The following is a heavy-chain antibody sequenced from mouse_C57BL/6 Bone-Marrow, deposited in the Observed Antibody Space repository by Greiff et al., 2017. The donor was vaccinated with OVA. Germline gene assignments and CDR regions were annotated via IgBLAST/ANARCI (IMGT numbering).Heavy chain of an antibody. V-gene: IGHV1-62-3*01. D-gene: IGHD3-2*02. CDR3: TSRDSSGPWFAY. CDR2: IDPEKGDT. Sequence: QVQLQQPGAELVKPGASVKLSCKASGYTFTSYWMHWVKQRPGRGLEWIGRIDPEKGDTEYASKFQGKATITADTSSNTAYLQLSSLTSEDTAVYYCTSRDSSGPWFAYWGQGTLVTVSA. J-gene: IGHJ3*01. CDR1: GYTFTSYW.